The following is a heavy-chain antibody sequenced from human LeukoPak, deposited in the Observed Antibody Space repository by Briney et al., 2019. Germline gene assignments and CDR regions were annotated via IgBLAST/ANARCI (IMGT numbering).Heavy chain of an antibody. D-gene: IGHD3-16*01. V-gene: IGHV3-9*01. CDR1: GFTFDDYA. CDR3: AKADYDYVWGSYGY. Sequence: GGSLRLSCAASGFTFDDYAMHGVRQAPGKGLEWVSGISWNSGSIGYADSVKGRFTISRDNAKNSLYLQMNSLRAEDTALYYCAKADYDYVWGSYGYWGQGTLVTVSS. CDR2: ISWNSGSI. J-gene: IGHJ4*02.